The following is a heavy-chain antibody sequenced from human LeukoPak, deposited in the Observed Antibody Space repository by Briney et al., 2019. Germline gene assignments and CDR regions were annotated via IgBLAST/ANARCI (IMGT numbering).Heavy chain of an antibody. CDR1: GGTFSSYA. Sequence: SVKVSCKASGGTFSSYAISWVRQAPGQGLEWMGRIIPIFGTANYAQKFQGRVTITADKSTSTAYMELSSLRSEDTAVYYCARGRGYSGYEFFDYWGQGTLVTVSS. V-gene: IGHV1-69*06. CDR2: IIPIFGTA. CDR3: ARGRGYSGYEFFDY. J-gene: IGHJ4*02. D-gene: IGHD5-12*01.